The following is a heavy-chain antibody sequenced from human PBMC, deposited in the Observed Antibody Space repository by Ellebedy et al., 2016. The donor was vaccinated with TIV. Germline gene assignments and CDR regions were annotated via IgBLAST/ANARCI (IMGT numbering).Heavy chain of an antibody. CDR1: GGTFSNYA. CDR3: AREEIVGTTNYFDY. Sequence: AASVKVSCKASGGTFSNYAVSWVRQAPGQGLEWMGGNIPFFGSTNYAQKFQGRVIITADTSTSTAYMELSSLRSDDTAVYYCAREEIVGTTNYFDYWGQGTLLTVSS. J-gene: IGHJ4*02. V-gene: IGHV1-69*06. D-gene: IGHD1-26*01. CDR2: NIPFFGST.